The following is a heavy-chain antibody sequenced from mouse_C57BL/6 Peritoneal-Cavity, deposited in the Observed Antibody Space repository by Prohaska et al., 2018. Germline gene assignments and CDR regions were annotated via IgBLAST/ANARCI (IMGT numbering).Heavy chain of an antibody. CDR2: INPDSNTI. V-gene: IGHV4-1*01. CDR3: ARPYYYSNSDFAY. Sequence: EVKLLQSGGGLVQPGGSLKLSCAASGIDFSRYWMSWVRRAPGKGLEWIGEINPDSNTINYAPSLNDKFIISRDNAKNTLYLQMSKVRSEDTALYYCARPYYYSNSDFAYWGQGTLVTVSA. CDR1: GIDFSRYW. J-gene: IGHJ3*01. D-gene: IGHD2-5*01.